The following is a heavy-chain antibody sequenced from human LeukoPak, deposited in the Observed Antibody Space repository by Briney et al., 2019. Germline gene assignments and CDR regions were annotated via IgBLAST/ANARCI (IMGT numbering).Heavy chain of an antibody. D-gene: IGHD3-10*01. Sequence: GGSLRLSCAASGFTFSSYEMNWVRQAPGKGLEWVSYISSSGSTIYYADSVKGRFTISRDNAKNSLYLQMNSLRAEDTAVYYCAKADSGSYLFDAFDIWGQGTMVTVSS. CDR1: GFTFSSYE. CDR2: ISSSGSTI. CDR3: AKADSGSYLFDAFDI. J-gene: IGHJ3*02. V-gene: IGHV3-48*03.